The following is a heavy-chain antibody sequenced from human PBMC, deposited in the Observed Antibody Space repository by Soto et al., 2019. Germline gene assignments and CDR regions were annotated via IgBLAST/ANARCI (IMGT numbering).Heavy chain of an antibody. CDR2: ISSSGSTI. CDR1: GFTFSDYY. J-gene: IGHJ6*02. Sequence: QVQLVESGGGLVKPGGSLRLSCAASGFTFSDYYMRWIRQAPGKGLEWDSYISSSGSTIYYADSVKGRFTISGDNAKKSLYLQMNGLRAEDTAVYYCAKVGIVVVPAAYGMDVWGQGTTDTDSS. D-gene: IGHD2-2*01. V-gene: IGHV3-11*01. CDR3: AKVGIVVVPAAYGMDV.